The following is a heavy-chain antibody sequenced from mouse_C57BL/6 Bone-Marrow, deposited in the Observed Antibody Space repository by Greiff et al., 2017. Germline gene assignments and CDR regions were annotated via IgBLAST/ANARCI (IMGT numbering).Heavy chain of an antibody. Sequence: QVQLQQSGAELVMPGASVKLSCKASGYTFTSYWMHWVKQRPGQGLEWIGEIDPSDSYTNYNQKFKGKSTLTVDKSSSTAYMQLSSLTSEDSAVYYCAREELLWYFDVWGTGTTVTVSS. CDR1: GYTFTSYW. D-gene: IGHD2-12*01. CDR3: AREELLWYFDV. CDR2: IDPSDSYT. J-gene: IGHJ1*03. V-gene: IGHV1-69*01.